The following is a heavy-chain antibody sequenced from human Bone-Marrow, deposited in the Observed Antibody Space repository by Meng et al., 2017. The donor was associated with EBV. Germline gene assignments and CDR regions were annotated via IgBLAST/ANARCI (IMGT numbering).Heavy chain of an antibody. CDR3: ARDSSGDSRNFDP. V-gene: IGHV1-3*01. Sequence: QFHLGQSGAEVTKPGASVKVSCKASGYTFSTYAIHWVRQAPGQRLEWMGWINVGNGDTKYSQKLQGRVTITRDTSASTAYMELRSLRSEDTAVYYCARDSSGDSRNFDPWGQGTLVTVSS. CDR1: GYTFSTYA. J-gene: IGHJ5*02. D-gene: IGHD3-22*01. CDR2: INVGNGDT.